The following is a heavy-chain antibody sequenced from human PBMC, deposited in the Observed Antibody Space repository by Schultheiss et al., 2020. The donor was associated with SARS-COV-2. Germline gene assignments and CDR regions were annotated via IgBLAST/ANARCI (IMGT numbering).Heavy chain of an antibody. D-gene: IGHD5-24*01. Sequence: SVKVSCKASGGTFNNYTISWVRQAPGQGLKWMGRIIPILGIANYAQKFQGRVTITADKSTSTAYMELSSLRSEDTAVYYCAVRRDGYNYFDYWGQGTLVTVSS. V-gene: IGHV1-69*02. CDR3: AVRRDGYNYFDY. J-gene: IGHJ4*02. CDR2: IIPILGIA. CDR1: GGTFNNYT.